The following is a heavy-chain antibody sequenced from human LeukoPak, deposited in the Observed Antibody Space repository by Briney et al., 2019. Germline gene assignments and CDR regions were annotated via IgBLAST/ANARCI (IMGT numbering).Heavy chain of an antibody. CDR2: ISSSSSYI. CDR3: ARRLDSSMEGVY. J-gene: IGHJ4*02. CDR1: GFTFSSYS. Sequence: GGSLRLSCAASGFTFSSYSMNWVRQAREKGLELVSSISSSSSYIYYADSVKGRFTISRDNAKNSLYLQVNSVRAEDTAVYYCARRLDSSMEGVYWGQGTLVTVSS. D-gene: IGHD6-6*01. V-gene: IGHV3-21*01.